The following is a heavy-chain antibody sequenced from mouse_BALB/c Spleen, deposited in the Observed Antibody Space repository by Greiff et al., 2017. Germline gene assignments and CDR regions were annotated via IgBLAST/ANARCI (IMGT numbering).Heavy chain of an antibody. Sequence: VQLKQSGAELVKPGASVKLSCTASGFNIKDTYMHWVKQRPEQGLEWIGRIDPANGNTKYDPKFQGKATITADTSSNTAYLQLSSLTSEDTAVYYCARWGYDGGFAYWGQGTLVTVSA. CDR1: GFNIKDTY. CDR2: IDPANGNT. D-gene: IGHD2-2*01. J-gene: IGHJ3*01. V-gene: IGHV14-3*02. CDR3: ARWGYDGGFAY.